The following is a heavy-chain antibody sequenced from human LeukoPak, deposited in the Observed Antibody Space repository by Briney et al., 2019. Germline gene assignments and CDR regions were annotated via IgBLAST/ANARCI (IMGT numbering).Heavy chain of an antibody. CDR2: IHYSGGT. D-gene: IGHD3-9*01. J-gene: IGHJ3*02. Sequence: SETLSLTRTVSGGSISNYYWSWIRQSPGKGLEWIGYIHYSGGTKYNPPLKSRVIISVDMSMNQFSLKLSSVTAADTAMYYCAKHSVLTGSGYAFDIWGQGTAVTVSS. CDR3: AKHSVLTGSGYAFDI. V-gene: IGHV4-59*08. CDR1: GGSISNYY.